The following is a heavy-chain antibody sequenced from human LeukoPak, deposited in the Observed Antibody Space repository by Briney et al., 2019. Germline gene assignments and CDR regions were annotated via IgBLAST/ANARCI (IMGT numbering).Heavy chain of an antibody. V-gene: IGHV3-23*01. CDR3: ARGVWFGELSGVLDY. J-gene: IGHJ4*02. D-gene: IGHD3-10*01. Sequence: PGGSLRLSCAASGFTFSSYAMSWVRQAPGKGLEWVSAISGSGGSTYYADSVKGRFTISRDNSKNTLYLQMSSLRAEDTAVYYCARGVWFGELSGVLDYWGQGTLVTVSS. CDR2: ISGSGGST. CDR1: GFTFSSYA.